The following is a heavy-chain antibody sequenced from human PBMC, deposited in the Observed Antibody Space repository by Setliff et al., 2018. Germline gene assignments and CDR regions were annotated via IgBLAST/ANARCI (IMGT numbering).Heavy chain of an antibody. CDR3: ARLGSSSWYNDVFDF. V-gene: IGHV5-51*01. CDR1: GYTFSNYW. Sequence: GESLKISCQASGYTFSNYWVGWVRQMPGKGLEWMGVIYAGDSDTRYSPSFQGQVTFSADKSISTAYLQWSTLKASDTAMYYCARLGSSSWYNDVFDFWGPGTMVTVSS. CDR2: IYAGDSDT. D-gene: IGHD6-13*01. J-gene: IGHJ3*01.